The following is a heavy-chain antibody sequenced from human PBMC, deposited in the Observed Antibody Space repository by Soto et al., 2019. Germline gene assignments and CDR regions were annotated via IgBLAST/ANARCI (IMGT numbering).Heavy chain of an antibody. Sequence: XSVKVSCKASGYTFTGYYMHWVRQAPGQGLEWMGWINPNSGGTNYAQKFQGRVTMTRDTSISTAYMELSRLRSDDTAVYYCARGSSSSDNWFDPWGQGTQVTVSS. J-gene: IGHJ5*02. CDR3: ARGSSSSDNWFDP. CDR2: INPNSGGT. CDR1: GYTFTGYY. D-gene: IGHD6-6*01. V-gene: IGHV1-2*02.